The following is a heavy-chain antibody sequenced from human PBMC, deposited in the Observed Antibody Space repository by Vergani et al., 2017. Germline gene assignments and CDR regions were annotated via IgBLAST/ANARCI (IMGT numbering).Heavy chain of an antibody. D-gene: IGHD2-15*01. CDR1: GGSISAGYYF. CDR2: ISASGNA. CDR3: ARRSGGYYSGGKVHPLRTAFGV. V-gene: IGHV4-61*02. Sequence: QVQLQASGPGRVKPSQTLSLTCTMSGGSISAGYYFWSWIRQPAGKGLEWLGHISASGNASHSPSLKTRVSMSVDTSKNQFSLTVTSVTAADTAIYFCARRSGGYYSGGKVHPLRTAFGVWRHGTVVTVSS. J-gene: IGHJ3*01.